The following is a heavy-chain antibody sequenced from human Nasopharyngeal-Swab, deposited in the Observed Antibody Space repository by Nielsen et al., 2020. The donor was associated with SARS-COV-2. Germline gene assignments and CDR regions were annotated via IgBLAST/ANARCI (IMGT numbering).Heavy chain of an antibody. V-gene: IGHV3-7*01. CDR2: IKQDGSEK. J-gene: IGHJ4*02. D-gene: IGHD3-22*01. Sequence: GRQAPGKGLERVANIKQDGSEKYYVDSVKGRFTISRDNAKNSLYLQMNSLRAEDTAVYYCARDKTYYYDSSGYSQDYWGQGTLVTVSS. CDR3: ARDKTYYYDSSGYSQDY.